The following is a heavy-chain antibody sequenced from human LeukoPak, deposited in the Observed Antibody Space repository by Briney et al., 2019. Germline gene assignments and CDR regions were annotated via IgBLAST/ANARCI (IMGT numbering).Heavy chain of an antibody. D-gene: IGHD4-11*01. V-gene: IGHV3-33*01. J-gene: IGHJ6*03. CDR3: ARDKGTVTPRGYYYYMDV. CDR2: IWYDGSNK. CDR1: GFTFSSYG. Sequence: GGSLRLSCAASGFTFSSYGMHWVRQAPGKGLEWVAVIWYDGSNKYYADSVKGRFTISRDNSKNTLYLQMNSLRAEDTAVYYCARDKGTVTPRGYYYYMDVWGRGTTVTVSS.